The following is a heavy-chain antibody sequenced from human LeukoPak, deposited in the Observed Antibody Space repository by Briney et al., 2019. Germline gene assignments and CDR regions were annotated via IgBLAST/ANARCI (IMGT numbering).Heavy chain of an antibody. J-gene: IGHJ6*02. D-gene: IGHD3-22*01. CDR2: ISYDGSNK. CDR3: ASNYYDSSGYYWAPYYYYGMDV. Sequence: GGSLRLSCAASGFTFSSHAMHWVRQAPGKGLEWVAVISYDGSNKYYADSVKGRFTISRDNSKNTLYLQMNSLRAEDTAVYYCASNYYDSSGYYWAPYYYYGMDVWGQGTTVTVSS. CDR1: GFTFSSHA. V-gene: IGHV3-30-3*01.